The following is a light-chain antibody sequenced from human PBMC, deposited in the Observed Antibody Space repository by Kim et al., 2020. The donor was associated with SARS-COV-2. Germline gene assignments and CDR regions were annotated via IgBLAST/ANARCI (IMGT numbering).Light chain of an antibody. J-gene: IGLJ3*02. CDR2: DVS. Sequence: GQSDTIACTGTSSDVGGYDLVSWYQQHPGKAPKLMICDVSNRPSGVPDRFSGSKYGNTASLTISGLQADDEADYYCCSYAGSYTWVFGGGTALTVL. CDR3: CSYAGSYTWV. V-gene: IGLV2-11*03. CDR1: SSDVGGYDL.